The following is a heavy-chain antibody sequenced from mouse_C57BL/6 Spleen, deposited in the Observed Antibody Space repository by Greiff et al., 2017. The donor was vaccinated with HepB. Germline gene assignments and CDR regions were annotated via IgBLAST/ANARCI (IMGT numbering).Heavy chain of an antibody. D-gene: IGHD2-1*01. CDR2: INPNNGGT. CDR1: GYTFTDYY. J-gene: IGHJ4*01. V-gene: IGHV1-26*01. CDR3: ASNLLDAMDY. Sequence: EVQLQQSGPELVKPGASVKISCKASGYTFTDYYMNWVKQSHGKSLEWIGDINPNNGGTSYNQKFKGKATLTVDKSSSTAYMELRSLTSEDSAVYYCASNLLDAMDYWGQGTSVTVSS.